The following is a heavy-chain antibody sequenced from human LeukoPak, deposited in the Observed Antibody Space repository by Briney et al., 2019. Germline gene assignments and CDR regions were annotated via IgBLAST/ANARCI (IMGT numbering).Heavy chain of an antibody. Sequence: SETLSLTCTASGDSISNHYWSWIRQPPGKGLVWIGYIFYSGNTHYNHSLKSRVTMSVDTSKNQFSLRLSSVTPADTAVYYCARDRGEGIVGTFDYWGQGTLVTVSS. CDR3: ARDRGEGIVGTFDY. CDR1: GDSISNHY. CDR2: IFYSGNT. D-gene: IGHD1-26*01. J-gene: IGHJ4*02. V-gene: IGHV4-59*11.